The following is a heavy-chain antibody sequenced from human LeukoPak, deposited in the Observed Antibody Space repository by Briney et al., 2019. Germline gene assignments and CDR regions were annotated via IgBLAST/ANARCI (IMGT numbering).Heavy chain of an antibody. CDR1: GFTFSGYV. J-gene: IGHJ4*02. V-gene: IGHV3-23*01. D-gene: IGHD3-10*02. CDR3: ARGRGGDYVPSRFDS. Sequence: GGSLRLSCSGSGFTFSGYVMGWVRQAAGKGREGGSSISGSCSNTYYADSVEGRFAISRDNSKSTLYLQMNSLKAEDTALYFCARGRGGDYVPSRFDSWGLGTLVTVSS. CDR2: ISGSCSNT.